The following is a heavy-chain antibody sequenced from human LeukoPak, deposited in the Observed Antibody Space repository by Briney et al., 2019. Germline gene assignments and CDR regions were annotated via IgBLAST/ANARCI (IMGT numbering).Heavy chain of an antibody. V-gene: IGHV3-21*01. D-gene: IGHD4-11*01. CDR1: GFTISSYTFGSYT. J-gene: IGHJ4*02. CDR2: IDSTSRYI. CDR3: ARDLVYSKGFDY. Sequence: GGSLRLSCAASGFTISSYTFGSYTMNWVRQAPGKGLEWLASIDSTSRYIYYTDSVKGRFTISKDNANSSLHLQMNSLRAEDTAVYYCARDLVYSKGFDYWGQGTLVTVSS.